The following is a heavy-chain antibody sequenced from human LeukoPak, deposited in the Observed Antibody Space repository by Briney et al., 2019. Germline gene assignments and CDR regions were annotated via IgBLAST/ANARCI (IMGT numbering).Heavy chain of an antibody. CDR2: VKTKSEGGTT. V-gene: IGHV3-15*01. D-gene: IGHD3-10*01. Sequence: GGSLRLSCTASGFTFSNAGMNWVRQAPGKGLEWVGRVKTKSEGGTTDYAAPAKGRFTISRDDSKNALFLQMDSLKSDDTAMYYCTTEFKELGSFFYFYYMDVWGTGTTVTISS. CDR1: GFTFSNAG. CDR3: TTEFKELGSFFYFYYMDV. J-gene: IGHJ6*03.